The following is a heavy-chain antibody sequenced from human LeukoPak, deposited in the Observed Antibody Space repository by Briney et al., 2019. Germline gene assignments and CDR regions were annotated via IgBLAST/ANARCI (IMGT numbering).Heavy chain of an antibody. D-gene: IGHD6-19*01. CDR3: ARVVDIEVAGTPDYYFDY. CDR1: GFTFSRYA. J-gene: IGHJ4*02. Sequence: GGSLRLSCAASGFTFSRYAMHWVRQAPGKGLEYVSAISRNGGTTFYAKSMKDRFTISRDNSKNTLFLQMGSLRPDDMDVYYCARVVDIEVAGTPDYYFDYWGQGALVTVSS. V-gene: IGHV3-64*01. CDR2: ISRNGGTT.